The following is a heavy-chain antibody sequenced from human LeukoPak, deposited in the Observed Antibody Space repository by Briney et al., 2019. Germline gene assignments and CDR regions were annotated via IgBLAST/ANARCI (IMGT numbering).Heavy chain of an antibody. Sequence: GESLKISCQVIGYRFIDYWIGWVRQVPGKGLEWVAIVYPGDSDSRYSPSFQGQVTISADKSISTAYLQWSSLKASDTAMYYCARLSSSGYYYYYGMDVWGQGTTVTVSS. CDR2: VYPGDSDS. CDR3: ARLSSSGYYYYYGMDV. CDR1: GYRFIDYW. D-gene: IGHD6-19*01. J-gene: IGHJ6*02. V-gene: IGHV5-51*01.